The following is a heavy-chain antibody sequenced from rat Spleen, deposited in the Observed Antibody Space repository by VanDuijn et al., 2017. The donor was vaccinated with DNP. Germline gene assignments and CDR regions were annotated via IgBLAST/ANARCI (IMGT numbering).Heavy chain of an antibody. V-gene: IGHV5-7*01. D-gene: IGHD1-6*01. Sequence: EVQLVESGGGLVQPGRSLKLSCAASGFTFSDYDMAWVRQTPTKGLEWVATITYVGGITYYRDSVKGRFTVSRDNAKSTLYLQMDSLRSEDTATYYCARRGYYGSYWYFDFWGPGTMVTVSS. CDR3: ARRGYYGSYWYFDF. J-gene: IGHJ1*01. CDR1: GFTFSDYD. CDR2: ITYVGGIT.